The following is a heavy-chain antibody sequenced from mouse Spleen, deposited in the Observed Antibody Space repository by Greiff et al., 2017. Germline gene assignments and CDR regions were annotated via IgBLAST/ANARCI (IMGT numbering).Heavy chain of an antibody. D-gene: IGHD2-10*01. CDR2: ISNGGGST. Sequence: EVHLVESGGGLVKPGGSLKLSCAASGFTFSSYTMCWVRQTPEKRLEWVAYISNGGGSTYYPDTVKGRFTISRDNTKNTLYLQMSSLKSEDTAMYYCARHGAYYATTGAMDYWGQGTSVTVSS. CDR1: GFTFSSYT. J-gene: IGHJ4*01. CDR3: ARHGAYYATTGAMDY. V-gene: IGHV5-12-2*01.